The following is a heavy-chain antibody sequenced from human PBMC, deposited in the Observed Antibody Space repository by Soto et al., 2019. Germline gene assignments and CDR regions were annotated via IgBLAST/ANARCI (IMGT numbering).Heavy chain of an antibody. CDR1: GFTFSSCG. V-gene: IGHV3-33*01. D-gene: IGHD6-13*01. CDR2: IWYDGSNK. CDR3: ARGNYSSSYYGVDV. J-gene: IGHJ6*02. Sequence: QVQLVESGGGVVQPGRSLRLSCAASGFTFSSCGMQWVRQAPGKGLEWVAVIWYDGSNKYYADSVKGRFTISRDNSKNTLYLQMNSLRAEDTAVYYCARGNYSSSYYGVDVWGQGTTVTVSS.